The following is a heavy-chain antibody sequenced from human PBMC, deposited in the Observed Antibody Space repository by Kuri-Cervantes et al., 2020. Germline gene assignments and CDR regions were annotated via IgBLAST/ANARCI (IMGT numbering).Heavy chain of an antibody. CDR3: ARGLSVEWELLYAFDI. D-gene: IGHD1-26*01. CDR2: ISAYNGNT. CDR1: GGTFSSYA. J-gene: IGHJ3*02. Sequence: GESLKISCKASGGTFSSYAISWVRQAPGQGLEWMGWISAYNGNTNYAQKLQGRVTMTRNTSISTAYMELSSLRSEDTAVYYCARGLSVEWELLYAFDIWGQGTMVTVSS. V-gene: IGHV1-8*02.